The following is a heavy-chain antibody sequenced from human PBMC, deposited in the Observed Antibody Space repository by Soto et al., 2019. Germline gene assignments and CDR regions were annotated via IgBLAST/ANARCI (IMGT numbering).Heavy chain of an antibody. J-gene: IGHJ4*02. Sequence: QVHLVQSGAEVKKPGASVKVSCKASGYTFTSYGITWVRQAPGQGLEWMGWISAHNGNTDYAQKLQGRVIVTRDTSTSTAYMALRSLRYDDTAVYYCARGRYGDYWGQGALVTVSS. CDR1: GYTFTSYG. CDR2: ISAHNGNT. CDR3: ARGRYGDY. V-gene: IGHV1-18*01. D-gene: IGHD1-1*01.